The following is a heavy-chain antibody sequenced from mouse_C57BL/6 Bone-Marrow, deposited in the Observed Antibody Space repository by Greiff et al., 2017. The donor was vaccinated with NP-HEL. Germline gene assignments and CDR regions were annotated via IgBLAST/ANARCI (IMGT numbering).Heavy chain of an antibody. D-gene: IGHD2-2*01. CDR2: IDPSDSYT. J-gene: IGHJ4*01. Sequence: VQLQQPGAELVKPGASVKLSCKASGYTFTSYWMQWVKQRPGQGLEWIGEIDPSDSYTNYNQKFKGKATLTVDTSSSTAYMQLSSLTSEDSAVYYCASIYYGYDGYAMDYWGQGTSVTVSS. CDR3: ASIYYGYDGYAMDY. V-gene: IGHV1-50*01. CDR1: GYTFTSYW.